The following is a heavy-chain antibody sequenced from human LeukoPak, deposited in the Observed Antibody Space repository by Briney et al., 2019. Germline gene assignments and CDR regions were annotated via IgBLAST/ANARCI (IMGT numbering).Heavy chain of an antibody. D-gene: IGHD3-22*01. CDR2: IYYSGST. V-gene: IGHV4-61*05. CDR3: ARGGDSSGFYFDY. CDR1: GGSISISTYY. Sequence: SETLSLTCTVFGGSISISTYYWGWIRQPPGKGLEWIGYIYYSGSTNYNPSLKSRVTISVDTSRNQFSLKLSSVTAADTAVYYCARGGDSSGFYFDYWGQGTLVTVSS. J-gene: IGHJ4*02.